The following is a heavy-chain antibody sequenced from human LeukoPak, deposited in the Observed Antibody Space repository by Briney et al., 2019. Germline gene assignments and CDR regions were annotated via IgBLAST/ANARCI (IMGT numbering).Heavy chain of an antibody. D-gene: IGHD2-15*01. CDR1: GFIFSTYG. CDR3: AEDQKLQPFHY. V-gene: IGHV3-30*02. J-gene: IGHJ4*02. Sequence: GGSLRLSCTASGFIFSTYGMHWVRQAPGKGLEWVAFIQFDGTNEFYADSVKGRFTISRDNSRNTLYLQMNRLRIEDTSVHYCAEDQKLQPFHYWGQGTLVTVSP. CDR2: IQFDGTNE.